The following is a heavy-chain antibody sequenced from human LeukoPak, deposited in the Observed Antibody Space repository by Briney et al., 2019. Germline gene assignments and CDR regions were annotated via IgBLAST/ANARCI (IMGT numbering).Heavy chain of an antibody. CDR3: ARDRSIPYPPPYDAFDI. V-gene: IGHV1-18*01. D-gene: IGHD6-6*01. Sequence: GASVKVSCKASDYTFSSYGISWVRQAPGQGLEWMAWISAYNGNTNYAQKLQGRVTLTTDTSTSTAYMELRSVTSDDTAVYYCARDRSIPYPPPYDAFDIWGQGTTVTVSS. J-gene: IGHJ3*02. CDR1: DYTFSSYG. CDR2: ISAYNGNT.